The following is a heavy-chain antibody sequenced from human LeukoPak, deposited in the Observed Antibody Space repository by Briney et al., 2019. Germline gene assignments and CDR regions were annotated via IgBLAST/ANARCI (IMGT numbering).Heavy chain of an antibody. CDR3: ARARGYDYVWGSYRSPDFDY. Sequence: SVKVSCKASGGTFSSYAISWVRQAPGQGLEWMGGIIPIFGTANYAQKFQGRVTITTDTSTSTAYMELRSLRSDDTAVYYCARARGYDYVWGSYRSPDFDYWGQGTLVTVSS. V-gene: IGHV1-69*05. J-gene: IGHJ4*02. CDR2: IIPIFGTA. CDR1: GGTFSSYA. D-gene: IGHD3-16*02.